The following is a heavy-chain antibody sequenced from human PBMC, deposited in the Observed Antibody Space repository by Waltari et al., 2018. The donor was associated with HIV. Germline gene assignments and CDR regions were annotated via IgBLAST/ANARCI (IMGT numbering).Heavy chain of an antibody. V-gene: IGHV1-8*01. CDR1: AYTFTSYD. J-gene: IGHJ6*02. Sequence: QVQLVQSGAEAQKPGASVKVSCKAPAYTFTSYDINWVRTATGKGLEWMGWMNPNSGNTGYAHKFQGRVTMTRNTSISTAYMELSSLRSEDTAVYYCARSSITGTSGGGMDVWGQGTTVTVSS. D-gene: IGHD1-7*01. CDR3: ARSSITGTSGGGMDV. CDR2: MNPNSGNT.